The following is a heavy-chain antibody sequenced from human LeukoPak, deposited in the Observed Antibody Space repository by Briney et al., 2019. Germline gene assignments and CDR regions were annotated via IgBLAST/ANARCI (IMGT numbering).Heavy chain of an antibody. CDR3: AKDKGASGWSRYFDY. D-gene: IGHD6-19*01. CDR1: GFTFSSYG. Sequence: GGSLRLSCAASGFTFSSYGMHWVRQAPGKGLEWVAFIRYDGSNKYYADSVKGRFTISRDNSKNTLYLQMNSLRAEDTAVYYCAKDKGASGWSRYFDYWGQGTLVTVSS. CDR2: IRYDGSNK. J-gene: IGHJ4*02. V-gene: IGHV3-30*02.